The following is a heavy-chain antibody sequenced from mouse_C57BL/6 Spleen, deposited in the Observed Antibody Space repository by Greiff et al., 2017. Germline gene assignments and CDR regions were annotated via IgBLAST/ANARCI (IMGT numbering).Heavy chain of an antibody. J-gene: IGHJ3*01. CDR2: ISGGGGNT. Sequence: EVKLMESGGGLVKPGGSLKLSCAASGFTFSSYTMSWVRQTPEKRLEWVATISGGGGNTYYPDSVKGRFTISRDNAKNTLYLQMSSLRSEDTALYYCARRDGWFAYWGQGTLVTVSA. V-gene: IGHV5-9*01. D-gene: IGHD3-3*01. CDR1: GFTFSSYT. CDR3: ARRDGWFAY.